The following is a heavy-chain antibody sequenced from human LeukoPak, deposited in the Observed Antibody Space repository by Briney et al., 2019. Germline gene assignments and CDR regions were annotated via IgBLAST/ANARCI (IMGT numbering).Heavy chain of an antibody. J-gene: IGHJ4*02. CDR3: ARGRDGYNQYDY. CDR1: GGTFSSYA. Sequence: GASVKVSCKASGGTFSSYAISWVRRAPGQGLEWMGRIIPIFGTANYAQKFQGRVTITTDESTSTAYMELSGLRSEDTAVYYCARGRDGYNQYDYWGQGTLVTVSS. D-gene: IGHD5-24*01. V-gene: IGHV1-69*05. CDR2: IIPIFGTA.